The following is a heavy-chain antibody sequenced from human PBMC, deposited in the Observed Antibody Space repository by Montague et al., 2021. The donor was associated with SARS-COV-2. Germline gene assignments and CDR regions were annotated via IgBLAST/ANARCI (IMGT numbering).Heavy chain of an antibody. Sequence: PALVKPTQTLTLTCTFSGFSLSTSGMCVSCIRQPPGKALEWLALIDWDDDKYYSTSLKTRLTISKDTSKNQAVLTMTNMDPVDTATYYCARSHYDILTGYYTVFDYWGQGTLVTVSS. D-gene: IGHD3-9*01. CDR3: ARSHYDILTGYYTVFDY. CDR1: GFSLSTSGMC. CDR2: IDWDDDK. V-gene: IGHV2-70*01. J-gene: IGHJ4*02.